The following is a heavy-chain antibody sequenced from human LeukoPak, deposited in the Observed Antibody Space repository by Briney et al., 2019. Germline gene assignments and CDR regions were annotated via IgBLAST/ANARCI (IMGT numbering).Heavy chain of an antibody. CDR2: ISSSGSTI. CDR3: AKSRSRYCSSSYYYYGMDV. D-gene: IGHD2-2*01. Sequence: GGSLRLSCAASGFTFSSYEMNWVRQAPGKGLEGVSYISSSGSTIYYADSVKGRFTIPRDNSKNTLYLQMNSLRAEDTAVYYCAKSRSRYCSSSYYYYGMDVWGQGTTVTVSS. V-gene: IGHV3-48*03. J-gene: IGHJ6*02. CDR1: GFTFSSYE.